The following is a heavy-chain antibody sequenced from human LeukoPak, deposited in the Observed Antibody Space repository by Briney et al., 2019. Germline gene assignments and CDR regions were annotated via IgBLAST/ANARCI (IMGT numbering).Heavy chain of an antibody. CDR1: GFTVSSNY. D-gene: IGHD2/OR15-2a*01. CDR3: AKKEGEYAFDY. Sequence: GGSLRLSCAASGFTVSSNYMSWVRQAPGKGLEWVSVIYSGGSTYYADSVKGRFTISRDNSKNTLYLQMNSLRAEDTAVYYCAKKEGEYAFDYWGQGTLVTVSS. J-gene: IGHJ4*02. V-gene: IGHV3-53*05. CDR2: IYSGGST.